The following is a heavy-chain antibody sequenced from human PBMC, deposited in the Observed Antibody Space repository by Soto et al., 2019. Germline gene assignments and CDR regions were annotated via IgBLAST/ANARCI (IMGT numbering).Heavy chain of an antibody. Sequence: ASVKVSCKASGYTFTSYGISWVRQAPGQGLEWMGWISAYNGNTNYAQKLQGRVTMTTDTSTSTAYMELRSLGSDDTAVYYCARDQRLGIAAAGTFPAVPSLEYYYGMDVWGQGTTVTVSS. J-gene: IGHJ6*02. CDR1: GYTFTSYG. D-gene: IGHD6-13*01. V-gene: IGHV1-18*04. CDR3: ARDQRLGIAAAGTFPAVPSLEYYYGMDV. CDR2: ISAYNGNT.